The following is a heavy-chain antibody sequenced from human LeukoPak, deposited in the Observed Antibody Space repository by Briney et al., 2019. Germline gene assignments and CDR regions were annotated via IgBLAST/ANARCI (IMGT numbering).Heavy chain of an antibody. Sequence: SETLSLTCTVSGGSINSNNYYWGWIRQPPGKGLEWIGNVYYSGSTYYNPSLKSRVTISVDTSKNHFSLKLSSVTAADTAVYYCARRITGSFFDYWGQGTLVTVSS. CDR3: ARRITGSFFDY. V-gene: IGHV4-39*02. CDR1: GGSINSNNYY. D-gene: IGHD5-24*01. J-gene: IGHJ4*02. CDR2: VYYSGST.